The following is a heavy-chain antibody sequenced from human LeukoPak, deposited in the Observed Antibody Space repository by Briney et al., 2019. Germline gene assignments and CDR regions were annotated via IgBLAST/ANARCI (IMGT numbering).Heavy chain of an antibody. CDR2: IIPIFGTA. V-gene: IGHV1-69*05. Sequence: ASVKVSCKASGGTFSSYAISWVRQAPGQGLEWMGGIIPIFGTANYAQKFQGRVTITTDESTGTAYMELSSLRSEDTAVYYCARYKFPSGPFFDYWGQGTLVTVSA. J-gene: IGHJ4*02. D-gene: IGHD3-3*01. CDR1: GGTFSSYA. CDR3: ARYKFPSGPFFDY.